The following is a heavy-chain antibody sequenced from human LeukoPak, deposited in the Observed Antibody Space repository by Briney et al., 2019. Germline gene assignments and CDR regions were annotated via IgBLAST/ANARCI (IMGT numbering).Heavy chain of an antibody. Sequence: GGSLRLSCAASGFTFSSYGMHWVRQAPGKGLEWVAVISNDGGNKYYADSVKGRFTISRDNSKSTLYLQMNSLRAEDTAVYYCAKRGVDHYFDYWGQGTLVTVSS. D-gene: IGHD3-10*01. J-gene: IGHJ4*02. CDR1: GFTFSSYG. CDR2: ISNDGGNK. CDR3: AKRGVDHYFDY. V-gene: IGHV3-30*18.